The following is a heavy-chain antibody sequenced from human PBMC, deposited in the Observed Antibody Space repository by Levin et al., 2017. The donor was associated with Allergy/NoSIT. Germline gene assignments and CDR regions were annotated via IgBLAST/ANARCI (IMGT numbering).Heavy chain of an antibody. V-gene: IGHV4-34*01. CDR2: INHSGST. CDR3: ARVRLYGSGSSSFDY. J-gene: IGHJ4*02. Sequence: SETLSLTCAVYGGSFSGYYWSWIRQPPGKGLEWIGEINHSGSTNYNPSLKSRVTISVDTSKNQFSLKLSSVTAADTAVYYCARVRLYGSGSSSFDYWGQGTLVTVSS. CDR1: GGSFSGYY. D-gene: IGHD3-10*01.